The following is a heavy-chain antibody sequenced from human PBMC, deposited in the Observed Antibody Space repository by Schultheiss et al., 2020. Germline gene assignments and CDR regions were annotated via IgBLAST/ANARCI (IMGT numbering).Heavy chain of an antibody. J-gene: IGHJ5*02. CDR1: GYTYSMYG. V-gene: IGHV1-18*01. Sequence: ASVKVSCKASGYTYSMYGISWVRQAPGQGLEWMGWVSAYNGNTNYAQKFQDRVTMTTDTSTSTAYMELRSLRSDDTAVYYCARGPHTDWFDPWGQGTLVTVSS. CDR3: ARGPHTDWFDP. CDR2: VSAYNGNT.